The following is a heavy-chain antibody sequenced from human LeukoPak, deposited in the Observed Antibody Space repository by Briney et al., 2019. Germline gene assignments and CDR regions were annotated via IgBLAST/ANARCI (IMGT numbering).Heavy chain of an antibody. D-gene: IGHD6-13*01. CDR3: ATLSGAAAGRGY. J-gene: IGHJ4*02. CDR2: INPNSGGT. CDR1: GYTFTGYY. V-gene: IGHV1-2*02. Sequence: GASVKVSCKASGYTFTGYYMHWVRQAPGQGLEWMGWINPNSGGTNYAQKFQGRVTMTRDTSISTAYMELSRLRSGDTAVYYCATLSGAAAGRGYWGQGTLVTVSS.